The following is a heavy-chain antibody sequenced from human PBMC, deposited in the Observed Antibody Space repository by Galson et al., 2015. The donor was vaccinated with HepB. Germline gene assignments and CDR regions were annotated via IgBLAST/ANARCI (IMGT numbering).Heavy chain of an antibody. Sequence: SLRLSCAASGFTFSSYGMHWVRQAPGKGLEWVAVIWYDGSNKYYADSVKGRFTISRDNSKNTLYLQMNSLRAEDTAVYYCAKDRNDFYYGSGEGYYYYYGMDVWGQGTTVAVSS. V-gene: IGHV3-33*06. D-gene: IGHD3-10*01. CDR3: AKDRNDFYYGSGEGYYYYYGMDV. CDR1: GFTFSSYG. J-gene: IGHJ6*02. CDR2: IWYDGSNK.